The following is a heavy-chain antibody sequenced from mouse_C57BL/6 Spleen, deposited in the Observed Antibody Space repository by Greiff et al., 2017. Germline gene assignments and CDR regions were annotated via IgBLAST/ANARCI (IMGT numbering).Heavy chain of an antibody. CDR3: ARGGQLRLYYLDY. J-gene: IGHJ2*01. CDR1: GYTFTNYW. Sequence: LKQSGAELVRPGTSVKMSCKASGYTFTNYWIGWAKQRPGHGLEWIGDIYPGGGYTNYNEKFKGKATLTADKSSSTAYMQFSSLTSEDSAIYYCARGGQLRLYYLDYWGQGTTLTVSS. D-gene: IGHD3-2*02. CDR2: IYPGGGYT. V-gene: IGHV1-63*01.